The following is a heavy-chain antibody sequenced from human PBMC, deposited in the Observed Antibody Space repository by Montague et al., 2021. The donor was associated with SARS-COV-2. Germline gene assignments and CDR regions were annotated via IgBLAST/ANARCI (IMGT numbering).Heavy chain of an antibody. CDR3: AREGLSNWFDP. Sequence: SETLSLTCTVSNGSISSYYWSWVRQPPGKRLEWIGYIYYRGSTNYNPSLESRVTMSVDTAKNQFSLKLRSVTAADTAVYFCAREGLSNWFDPWGQGTLVIVSS. CDR2: IYYRGST. J-gene: IGHJ5*02. V-gene: IGHV4-59*01. CDR1: NGSISSYY.